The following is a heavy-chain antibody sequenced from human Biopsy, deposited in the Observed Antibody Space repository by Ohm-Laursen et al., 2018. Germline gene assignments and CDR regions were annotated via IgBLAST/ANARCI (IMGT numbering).Heavy chain of an antibody. V-gene: IGHV4-61*05. J-gene: IGHJ4*02. CDR1: GFSLRTRGMS. CDR3: ARRGSGGRSFDH. Sequence: TLTLTCTFSGFSLRTRGMSVAWIRQPPGKGPEWIGDISDSGSTNYKPSLKSRFIISVDTSKNQFSLNLSSVTAADTAVYYCARRGSGGRSFDHWGQGTLVTVSS. CDR2: ISDSGST. D-gene: IGHD2-15*01.